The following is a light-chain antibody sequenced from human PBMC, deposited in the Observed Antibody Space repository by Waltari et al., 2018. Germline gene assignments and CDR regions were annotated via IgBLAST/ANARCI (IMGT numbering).Light chain of an antibody. J-gene: IGLJ3*02. CDR3: SSRNGRADQVV. CDR1: SPRTPY. V-gene: IGLV3-19*01. CDR2: GQD. Sequence: SSELTQDPGVSVALGQTFPITCQGDSPRTPYAPGYQLKPGQAPVLVIYGQDKRPSGIPDRFSGYSSGTTSSLTITGAQAEDEADYYCSSRNGRADQVVFAGGTKVTVL.